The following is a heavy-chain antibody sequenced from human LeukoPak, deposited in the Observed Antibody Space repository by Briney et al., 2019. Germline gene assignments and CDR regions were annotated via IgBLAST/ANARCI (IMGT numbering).Heavy chain of an antibody. CDR2: IYYSGTT. V-gene: IGHV4-59*01. J-gene: IGHJ4*02. CDR1: GGSISSYY. Sequence: PSETLSLTCTVSGGSISSYYWSWIRQPPGKGLEWIGYIYYSGTTNYNPSLKSRVTISEDTSKNQFSLKLTSVTAADTAVYYCARGGYCSGAACYPDYWGQGTLVTVSS. D-gene: IGHD2-15*01. CDR3: ARGGYCSGAACYPDY.